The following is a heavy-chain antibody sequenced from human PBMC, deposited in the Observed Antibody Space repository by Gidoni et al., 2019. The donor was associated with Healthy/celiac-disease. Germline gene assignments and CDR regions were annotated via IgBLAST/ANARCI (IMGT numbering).Heavy chain of an antibody. CDR3: ARSYSSSWYLAFDI. Sequence: QVPLQESGPGLVTPSQTLSLTCTVSGGSIRSGDYYWSWIRPPPGKGLEWIGYIYYSGSTYYNPSLKSRVTISVDTSKNQFSLKLSSVTAADTAVYYCARSYSSSWYLAFDIWGQGTMVTVSS. J-gene: IGHJ3*02. CDR1: GGSIRSGDYY. CDR2: IYYSGST. D-gene: IGHD6-13*01. V-gene: IGHV4-30-4*01.